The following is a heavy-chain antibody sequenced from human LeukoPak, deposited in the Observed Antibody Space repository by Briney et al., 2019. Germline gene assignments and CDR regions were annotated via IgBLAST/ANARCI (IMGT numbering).Heavy chain of an antibody. CDR2: IYSGGST. Sequence: GGSLRLSCAASGFTVSSNYMSWVRQAPGKGLEWVSVIYSGGSTYYADSVKGRLTISRDNSKNTLYLQMNSLRAEDTAVYYCARDARAYGGYYFDYWGQGTLVTVSS. CDR1: GFTVSSNY. D-gene: IGHD4-23*01. V-gene: IGHV3-53*01. CDR3: ARDARAYGGYYFDY. J-gene: IGHJ4*02.